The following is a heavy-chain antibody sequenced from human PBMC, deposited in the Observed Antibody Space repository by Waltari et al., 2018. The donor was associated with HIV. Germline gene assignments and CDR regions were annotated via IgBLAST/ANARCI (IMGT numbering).Heavy chain of an antibody. V-gene: IGHV4-39*01. CDR2: IKYSGNT. CDR1: GGFISGSTYY. D-gene: IGHD2-15*01. Sequence: QLQLQESGPGLVRPSATLSRTYTVPGGFISGSTYYWGWIRQTPERGLEWIGSIKYSGNTFYKSSLKSRATMSIDTSKNQFSLRLNSLTAADTAVYYCMRRDDCISGHCPFDYWGQGILVTVSS. J-gene: IGHJ4*02. CDR3: MRRDDCISGHCPFDY.